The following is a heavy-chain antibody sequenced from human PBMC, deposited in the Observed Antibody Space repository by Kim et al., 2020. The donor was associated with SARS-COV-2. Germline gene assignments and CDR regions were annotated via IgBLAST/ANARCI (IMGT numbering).Heavy chain of an antibody. J-gene: IGHJ5*02. Sequence: ASVKVSCKASGYTFTGYYMHWVRQAPGQGLEWMGRINPNSGGTNYAQKFQGRVTMTRDTSISTAYMELSRLRSDDTAVYYCARDDSRRKNYYDSSGYYSPWGQGTLVTVSS. V-gene: IGHV1-2*06. CDR2: INPNSGGT. D-gene: IGHD3-22*01. CDR3: ARDDSRRKNYYDSSGYYSP. CDR1: GYTFTGYY.